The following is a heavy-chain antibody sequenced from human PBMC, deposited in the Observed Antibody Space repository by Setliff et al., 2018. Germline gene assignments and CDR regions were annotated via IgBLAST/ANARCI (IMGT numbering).Heavy chain of an antibody. CDR1: GFTFSSYS. D-gene: IGHD3-22*01. CDR3: VRERWKVIVKRGDDAFDL. CDR2: ISSSSSYI. J-gene: IGHJ3*01. V-gene: IGHV3-21*01. Sequence: PGGSLRLSCAASGFTFSSYSMNWVRQDPGKGLEWVSSISSSSSYIYYADSVKGRFTISRDNAKNSLYLQMNSLRGEDTAVYYCVRERWKVIVKRGDDAFDLWGQGAMVTVSS.